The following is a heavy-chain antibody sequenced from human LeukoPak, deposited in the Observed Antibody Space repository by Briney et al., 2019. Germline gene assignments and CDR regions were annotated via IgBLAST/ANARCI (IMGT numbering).Heavy chain of an antibody. CDR3: ARGSPRGYSYGFDAFDI. Sequence: ASVKVSCKASGYTFTSYDINWVRQATGQGLEWMGWMNPNSGNTGYAQKFQGRVTMTRDTSISTAYMELSRLRSDDTAVYYCARGSPRGYSYGFDAFDIWGQGTMVTVSS. D-gene: IGHD5-18*01. CDR1: GYTFTSYD. CDR2: MNPNSGNT. V-gene: IGHV1-8*01. J-gene: IGHJ3*02.